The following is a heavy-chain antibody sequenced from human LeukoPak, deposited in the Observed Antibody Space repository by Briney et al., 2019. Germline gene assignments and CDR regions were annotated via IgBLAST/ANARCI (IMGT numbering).Heavy chain of an antibody. D-gene: IGHD4-11*01. Sequence: GASVKVSCKASGGTFSSYAISWVRQAPGQGLEWMGGIIPIFGTANYAQKLQGRVTMTTDTSTSTAYMELRSLRSDDTAVYYCAREMTTDKSHNWFDPWGQGTLVTVSS. V-gene: IGHV1-69*05. CDR1: GGTFSSYA. CDR2: IIPIFGTA. J-gene: IGHJ5*02. CDR3: AREMTTDKSHNWFDP.